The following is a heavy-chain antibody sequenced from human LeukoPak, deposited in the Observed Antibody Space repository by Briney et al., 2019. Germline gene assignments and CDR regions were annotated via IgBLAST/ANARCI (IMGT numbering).Heavy chain of an antibody. CDR3: ARQAWLLDY. CDR1: GGSISTYY. Sequence: PSETLSLTRTVSGGSISTYYWSWIRQPPGRGLEWIGHIYYSGSTYYNPSLKSRVTISVDTSKNQFTLKLSSVTAADTAVYYCARQAWLLDYWGQGTLVTVAS. D-gene: IGHD5-12*01. J-gene: IGHJ4*02. V-gene: IGHV4-59*08. CDR2: IYYSGST.